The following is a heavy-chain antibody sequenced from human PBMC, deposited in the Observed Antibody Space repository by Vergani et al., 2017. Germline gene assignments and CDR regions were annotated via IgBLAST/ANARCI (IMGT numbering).Heavy chain of an antibody. CDR1: GGTFSSYA. J-gene: IGHJ3*02. V-gene: IGHV1-69*01. D-gene: IGHD6-25*01. Sequence: QVQLVQSGAEVKKPGSSVKVSCKASGGTFSSYAISWVRQAPGQGLEWMGGIIPIFGTANYAQKFQGRVTITADESTSTAYMELSSLISEDTAVYYCATQADGDIAAPDKTFAFDIWGQGTMVTVSS. CDR2: IIPIFGTA. CDR3: ATQADGDIAAPDKTFAFDI.